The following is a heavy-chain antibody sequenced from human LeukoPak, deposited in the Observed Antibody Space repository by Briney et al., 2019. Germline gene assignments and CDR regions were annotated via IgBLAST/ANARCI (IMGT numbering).Heavy chain of an antibody. CDR3: ARGLEYSSGWTPYYYYCMDV. Sequence: SETLSLTCAVYGGSFSGYYWSWIRQPPGKGLEWIGEINHSGSTNYNPSLKSRVTISVDTSKNQFSLKLSSVTAADTAVYYCARGLEYSSGWTPYYYYCMDVWGKGTTVTVSS. V-gene: IGHV4-34*01. J-gene: IGHJ6*03. D-gene: IGHD6-19*01. CDR2: INHSGST. CDR1: GGSFSGYY.